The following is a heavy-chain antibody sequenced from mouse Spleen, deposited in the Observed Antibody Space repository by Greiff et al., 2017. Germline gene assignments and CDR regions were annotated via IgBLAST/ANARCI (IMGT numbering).Heavy chain of an antibody. CDR3: ARRGYDFYAMDY. V-gene: IGHV3-2*02. D-gene: IGHD2-2*01. Sequence: VQLQQSGPGLVKPSQSLSLTCTVTGYSITSDYAWNWIRQFPGNKLEWMGYISYSGSTSYNPSLKSRISITRDTSKNQFFLQLNSVTTEDTATYYCARRGYDFYAMDYWGQGTSVTVSS. CDR2: ISYSGST. J-gene: IGHJ4*01. CDR1: GYSITSDYA.